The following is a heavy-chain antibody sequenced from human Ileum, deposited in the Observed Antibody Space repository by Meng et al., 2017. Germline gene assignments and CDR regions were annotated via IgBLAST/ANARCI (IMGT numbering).Heavy chain of an antibody. V-gene: IGHV4-4*02. Sequence: QMQLQESGPGLVKPSGTLSLTCGVSGGSSSSGNWWGWVRQPPGKGLEWIGEIFHTGNTNYNPSLQSRVSLSIDKSKNQFSLKVISVTAADTAVYYCVNYCSGGKCSPNEKTQHWGQGTLVTVSS. J-gene: IGHJ1*01. CDR2: IFHTGNT. D-gene: IGHD2-15*01. CDR1: GGSSSSGNW. CDR3: VNYCSGGKCSPNEKTQH.